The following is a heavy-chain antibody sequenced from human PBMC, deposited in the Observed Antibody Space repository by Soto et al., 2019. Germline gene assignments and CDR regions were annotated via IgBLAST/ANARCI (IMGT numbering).Heavy chain of an antibody. V-gene: IGHV3-23*01. Sequence: EVKLLESGGGLVQPGGSLRLSCAASGSTFSSYSMSWVRQAPGKGLEYVSHITASGGTTYYADSVKGRFTISRDSSRNTLYLQMNSLRAEDTALYYCAKCIQINWKYDAFHIWGQGTMVTVSS. CDR1: GSTFSSYS. CDR2: ITASGGTT. CDR3: AKCIQINWKYDAFHI. J-gene: IGHJ3*02. D-gene: IGHD1-7*01.